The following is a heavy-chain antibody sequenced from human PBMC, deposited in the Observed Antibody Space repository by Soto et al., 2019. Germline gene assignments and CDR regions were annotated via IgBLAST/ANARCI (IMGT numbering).Heavy chain of an antibody. CDR3: ARLGYGDYYYYYYMDV. CDR1: GYTFTSYD. J-gene: IGHJ6*03. CDR2: MNPNSGNT. V-gene: IGHV1-8*01. Sequence: QVQLVQSGAEVKKPGASVKVSCKASGYTFTSYDINWVRQATGQGLEWMGWMNPNSGNTGYAQKFQGRVTMTRNTSISTAYMELSSLRSEDTAMYYCARLGYGDYYYYYYMDVWGKGTTVTVSS. D-gene: IGHD4-17*01.